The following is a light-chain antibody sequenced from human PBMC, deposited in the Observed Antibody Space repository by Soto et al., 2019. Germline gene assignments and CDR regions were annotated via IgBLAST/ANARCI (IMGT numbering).Light chain of an antibody. V-gene: IGKV3-20*01. Sequence: EIVLTQSPATLSVSPGERVTLSCRASQSVSSNYLAWYQQKPGQPPRLLIYGASSRATGIPDRFSGSGSGTDFTLTISRLEPEDFAVFYCQHYDSLPITFGQGTRLEIK. J-gene: IGKJ5*01. CDR2: GAS. CDR3: QHYDSLPIT. CDR1: QSVSSNY.